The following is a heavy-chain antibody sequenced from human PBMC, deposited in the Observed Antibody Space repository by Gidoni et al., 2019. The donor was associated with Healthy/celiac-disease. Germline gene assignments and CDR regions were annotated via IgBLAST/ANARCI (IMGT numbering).Heavy chain of an antibody. Sequence: GGTFSSYAISWVRQAPGQGLEWMGGIIPIFGTANYAQKFQGRVTITADESTSTAYMELSSLGSEDTAVYYCARDLVCTNGVCSRGHYYGMDVWGQGTTVTVSS. D-gene: IGHD2-8*01. CDR1: GGTFSSYA. V-gene: IGHV1-69*01. CDR2: IIPIFGTA. J-gene: IGHJ6*02. CDR3: ARDLVCTNGVCSRGHYYGMDV.